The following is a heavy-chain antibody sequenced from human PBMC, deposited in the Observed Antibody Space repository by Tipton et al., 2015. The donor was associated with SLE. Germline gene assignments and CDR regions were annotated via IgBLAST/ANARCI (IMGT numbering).Heavy chain of an antibody. V-gene: IGHV4-61*02. Sequence: TLSLTCSVSGGSISSGDYHWSWIRQPAGKRLEWIGRMYIGGTTYYSPSLNSRVTISVDTSKNQIYLKLTSVTAADTAVYYCARLRVVRGVIGWFDPWGQGTLVTVSS. D-gene: IGHD3-10*01. J-gene: IGHJ5*02. CDR3: ARLRVVRGVIGWFDP. CDR2: MYIGGTT. CDR1: GGSISSGDYH.